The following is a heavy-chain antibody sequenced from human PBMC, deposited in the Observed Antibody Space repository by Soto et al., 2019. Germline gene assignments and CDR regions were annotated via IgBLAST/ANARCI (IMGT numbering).Heavy chain of an antibody. CDR1: GFTFSDYY. Sequence: GGSLRLSCAASGFTFSDYYMSWIRQAPGKGLEWVSYISSSSSYTNYADSVKGRFTISRDNAKNSLYLQMNSLRAEDTAVYYCARVPSTHYDFWSGYYTSYYFDYWGQGTLVTVSS. CDR2: ISSSSSYT. CDR3: ARVPSTHYDFWSGYYTSYYFDY. V-gene: IGHV3-11*06. J-gene: IGHJ4*02. D-gene: IGHD3-3*01.